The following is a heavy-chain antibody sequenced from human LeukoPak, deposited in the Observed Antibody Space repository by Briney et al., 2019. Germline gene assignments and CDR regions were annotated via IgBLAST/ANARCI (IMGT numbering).Heavy chain of an antibody. CDR2: ISYDGSNK. J-gene: IGHJ5*02. V-gene: IGHV3-30*03. CDR1: GFTFSSYG. D-gene: IGHD2-2*01. Sequence: GGSLRLSCAASGFTFSSYGMHWVRQAPGKGLEWVAVISYDGSNKYYADSVKGRFTISRDNSKNTLYLQMNSLRAEDTAVYYCARDCSSTSCLLRGFDPWGQGTLVTVSS. CDR3: ARDCSSTSCLLRGFDP.